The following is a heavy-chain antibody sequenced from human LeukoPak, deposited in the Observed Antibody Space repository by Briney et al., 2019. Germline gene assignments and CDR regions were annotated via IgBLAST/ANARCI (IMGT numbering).Heavy chain of an antibody. CDR3: ARVFLEWANYFDSTDYFYYYPMNV. Sequence: GRSLRLSCAASGFTFRSYGIHWVRQAPGKGLEWVAVISHDGSSKYYADSVKGRFIISRDNSRNTLFLQMNSLRTEDTAVYFCARVFLEWANYFDSTDYFYYYPMNVWGQGTTVTVSS. D-gene: IGHD2/OR15-2a*01. CDR1: GFTFRSYG. J-gene: IGHJ6*02. V-gene: IGHV3-30*03. CDR2: ISHDGSSK.